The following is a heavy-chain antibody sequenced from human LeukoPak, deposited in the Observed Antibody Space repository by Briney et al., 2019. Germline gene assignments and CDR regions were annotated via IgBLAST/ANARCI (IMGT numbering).Heavy chain of an antibody. CDR1: EFTFYNYA. J-gene: IGHJ5*02. D-gene: IGHD2-8*02. Sequence: GGSLRLSCAASEFTFYNYAMSWVRQAPGKGLEWVSTISGSGGNTYYADSVKGRFTISRDNSENTLYLQMNSLRAEDTAVYYCAKPLGYCTGGVCYSNYFDPWGQGTLVTVSS. CDR3: AKPLGYCTGGVCYSNYFDP. CDR2: ISGSGGNT. V-gene: IGHV3-23*01.